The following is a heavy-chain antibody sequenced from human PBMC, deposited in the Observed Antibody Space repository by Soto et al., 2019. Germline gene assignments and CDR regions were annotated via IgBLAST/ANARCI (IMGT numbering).Heavy chain of an antibody. V-gene: IGHV4-59*08. CDR3: ARRDPHLST. CDR2: IYYSGST. J-gene: IGHJ4*02. Sequence: QVQLQESGPGLVKPSETLSLTCTVSGGSISSYYWSWIRQPPGKGLEWIGYIYYSGSTNYNPSPKSRVTISVDTSKNQFSLKLSSVTAADTAVYYCARRDPHLSTRGQGTLVTVSS. CDR1: GGSISSYY.